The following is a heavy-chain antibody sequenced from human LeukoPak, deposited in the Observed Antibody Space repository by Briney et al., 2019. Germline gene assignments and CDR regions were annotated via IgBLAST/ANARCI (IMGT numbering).Heavy chain of an antibody. Sequence: GSVKVSCKASGYTFTNYAMHWVRQAPGQRLEWMGWINVGNGNTKYSQKFQGRVTITRDTSASSAYMQLSSLRSEDTAVYYCARKTYGDYVYFDLWGRGTLVTVSS. CDR1: GYTFTNYA. CDR2: INVGNGNT. V-gene: IGHV1-3*01. D-gene: IGHD4-17*01. J-gene: IGHJ2*01. CDR3: ARKTYGDYVYFDL.